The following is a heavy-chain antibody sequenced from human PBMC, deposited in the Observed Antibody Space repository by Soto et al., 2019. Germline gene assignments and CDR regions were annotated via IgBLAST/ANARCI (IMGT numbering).Heavy chain of an antibody. D-gene: IGHD3-3*01. J-gene: IGHJ4*02. Sequence: SCAASGFTFSSYWMSWVRQAPGKGLEWVANIKQDGSEKYYVDSVKGRFTISRDNAKNSLYLQMNSLRAEDTAVYYCARETPPSFTYYDPSFDYWGQGTLVTVSS. V-gene: IGHV3-7*01. CDR1: GFTFSSYW. CDR3: ARETPPSFTYYDPSFDY. CDR2: IKQDGSEK.